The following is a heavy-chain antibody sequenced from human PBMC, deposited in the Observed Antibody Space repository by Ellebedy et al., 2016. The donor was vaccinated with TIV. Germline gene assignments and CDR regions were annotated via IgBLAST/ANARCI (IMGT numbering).Heavy chain of an antibody. CDR3: ARRGSYGDYAVQINSWFDR. J-gene: IGHJ5*02. CDR1: GFSFRSYW. D-gene: IGHD4-17*01. Sequence: GESLKISCAASGFSFRSYWMSWVRQAPGKGLEWVANIYQDGSDEYYVDSVKGRFTISRDNDTKALFLQMNSLRVEDTAVYYCARRGSYGDYAVQINSWFDRWGRGTPVTVSP. V-gene: IGHV3-7*01. CDR2: IYQDGSDE.